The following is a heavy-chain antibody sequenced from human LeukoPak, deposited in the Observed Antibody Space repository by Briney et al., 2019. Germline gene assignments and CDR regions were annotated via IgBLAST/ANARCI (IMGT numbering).Heavy chain of an antibody. CDR1: GGTFSSYA. J-gene: IGHJ6*03. D-gene: IGHD1-1*01. V-gene: IGHV1-69*13. CDR3: ARQMTTTYYQYFMDV. CDR2: IIPIFGTA. Sequence: GASVKVSCKASGGTFSSYAISWVRQAPGQGLEWMGGIIPIFGTANYAQKFRGRVTITADESTSTAYMELSSLTSEDTAVYYCARQMTTTYYQYFMDVWGKGTTVTVSS.